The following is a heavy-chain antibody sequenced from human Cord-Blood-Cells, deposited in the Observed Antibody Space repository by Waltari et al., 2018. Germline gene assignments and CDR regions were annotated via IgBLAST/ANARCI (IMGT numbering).Heavy chain of an antibody. CDR3: TTEPSQANWGSRPGY. Sequence: EVQLVESGGGLVKPGGSLRLSCAASGFTFSNAWMRWVRQAPGKGLEWVGRIKSKTDGGTTDYAAPVKGRFTISRDDSKNTLYLQMNSLKTEDTAVYYCTTEPSQANWGSRPGYWGQGTLVTVSS. CDR1: GFTFSNAW. CDR2: IKSKTDGGTT. J-gene: IGHJ4*02. V-gene: IGHV3-15*01. D-gene: IGHD7-27*01.